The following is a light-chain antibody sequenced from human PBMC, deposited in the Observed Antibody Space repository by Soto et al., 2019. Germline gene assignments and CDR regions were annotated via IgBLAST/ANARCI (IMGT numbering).Light chain of an antibody. V-gene: IGKV3-20*01. CDR1: ESVFANY. CDR3: QQYGSSPTWT. CDR2: GAS. Sequence: EIVLTQSPCTLSLSPGERVTLSCRASESVFANYVAWFQKKPGQPPRLLIYGASSRATGIPDGFSGSGSGTDFTLTISRLEPEDSAVYYCQQYGSSPTWTFGQGTKVDIK. J-gene: IGKJ1*01.